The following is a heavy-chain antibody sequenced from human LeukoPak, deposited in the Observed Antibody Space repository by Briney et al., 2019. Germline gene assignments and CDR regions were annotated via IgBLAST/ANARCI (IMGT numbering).Heavy chain of an antibody. J-gene: IGHJ4*02. D-gene: IGHD2-15*01. Sequence: ASVKVSCKTSGYTFTIYGISWVRQAPGQGLEWMGLISAYGNTNYAQNLQGRVTMTTDTSTSTAYMELRSLRSDDAAVYYCARGIIGYYFDYWGQGTLVTVSS. CDR2: ISAYGNT. CDR1: GYTFTIYG. V-gene: IGHV1-18*01. CDR3: ARGIIGYYFDY.